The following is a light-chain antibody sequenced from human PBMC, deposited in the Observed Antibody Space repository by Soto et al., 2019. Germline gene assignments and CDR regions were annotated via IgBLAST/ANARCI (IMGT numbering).Light chain of an antibody. J-gene: IGLJ2*01. V-gene: IGLV7-46*01. CDR1: TGTVTSGHY. Sequence: QAVVTQEPSLTVSPGGTVTLTCGSSTGTVTSGHYPYWFQQKPGQAPRTLIYDTSNKHSWTPARFSGSLLGGKAALTLSGAQPGDEADYYCLLSYSGARGVFGGGTKRTVL. CDR2: DTS. CDR3: LLSYSGARGV.